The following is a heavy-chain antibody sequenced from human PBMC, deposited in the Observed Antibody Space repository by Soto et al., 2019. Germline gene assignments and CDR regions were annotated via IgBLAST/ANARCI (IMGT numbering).Heavy chain of an antibody. J-gene: IGHJ4*02. D-gene: IGHD2-2*01. V-gene: IGHV4-34*01. CDR1: GGSFSGYY. CDR2: INHSGST. Sequence: SETLSLTCVVYGGSFSGYYWSWIRQPPGKGLEWLGEINHSGSTHHNPSLKSRVTMSVDTSKNQFSLTLSSVTAADTAVYYCVGFCSSNSCTDSWGQGTLVTVS. CDR3: VGFCSSNSCTDS.